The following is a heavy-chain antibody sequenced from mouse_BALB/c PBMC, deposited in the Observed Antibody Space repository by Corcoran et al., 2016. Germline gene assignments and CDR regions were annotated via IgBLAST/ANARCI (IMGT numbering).Heavy chain of an antibody. J-gene: IGHJ1*01. CDR2: IDPANGNT. V-gene: IGHV14-3*02. Sequence: EVQLQQSAAELVKPGASVKLSCTASGFNIKDSYMHWVKQRPEQGLERIGRIDPANGNTKYDPKCQGKATITADTSSNTAYLQLSSLTSEDTAVYYCARWDWYFDVWGAGTTVTVSS. CDR3: ARWDWYFDV. CDR1: GFNIKDSY.